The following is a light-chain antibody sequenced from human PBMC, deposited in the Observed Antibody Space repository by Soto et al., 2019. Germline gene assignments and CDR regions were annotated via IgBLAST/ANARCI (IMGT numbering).Light chain of an antibody. V-gene: IGLV2-23*02. J-gene: IGLJ2*01. CDR3: CSDAGSSAVV. CDR1: SSDVGSYNL. Sequence: QSALTQPASVSGSPGQSITISCTGTSSDVGSYNLVSWYQQHPGKAPKLMIYEVSKRPSGVSNRFSGSKSGNTASLTSSGLQAEDDADYYGCSDAGSSAVVFGGGTKLTVL. CDR2: EVS.